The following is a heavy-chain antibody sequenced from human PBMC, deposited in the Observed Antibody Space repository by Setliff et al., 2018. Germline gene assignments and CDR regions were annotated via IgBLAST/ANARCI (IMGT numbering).Heavy chain of an antibody. D-gene: IGHD2-21*02. CDR1: GCSISSHY. Sequence: ETLSLTCTVSGCSISSHYWSWIRQPPGKGLEWIGSIYYSGSTNYNPSLKSRVTISVDTSKNQFSLKLSSVTAADTAVYYCARASARDYYYYYGMDVWGQGTTVTVSS. J-gene: IGHJ6*02. CDR3: ARASARDYYYYYGMDV. CDR2: IYYSGST. V-gene: IGHV4-59*11.